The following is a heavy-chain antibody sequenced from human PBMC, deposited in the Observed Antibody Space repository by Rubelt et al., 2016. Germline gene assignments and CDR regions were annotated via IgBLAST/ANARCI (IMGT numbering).Heavy chain of an antibody. J-gene: IGHJ2*01. D-gene: IGHD1-26*01. CDR3: ARQGRFAYYYFDL. Sequence: GDIYHSGSTNYNPSLKSRVTISVDTSKNQFSLNLSSVTAADTAVYYCARQGRFAYYYFDLWGRGTLVTVSS. CDR2: IYHSGST. V-gene: IGHV4-59*08.